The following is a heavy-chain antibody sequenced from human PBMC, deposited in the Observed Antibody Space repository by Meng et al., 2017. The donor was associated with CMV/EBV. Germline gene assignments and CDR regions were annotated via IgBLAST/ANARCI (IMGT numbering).Heavy chain of an antibody. CDR2: MWNKGSDR. CDR3: AKDGNGYNLGY. CDR1: GFTFSHYE. Sequence: GGSLRLSCAVSGFTFSHYEMTWVRQAPGKGLEWVAFMWNKGSDRYYAESVKGRFTISRDNSEKTLYLQMNRLRHDDTAVYYCAKDGNGYNLGYWGQGTLVTVSS. D-gene: IGHD1-1*01. V-gene: IGHV3-30*02. J-gene: IGHJ4*02.